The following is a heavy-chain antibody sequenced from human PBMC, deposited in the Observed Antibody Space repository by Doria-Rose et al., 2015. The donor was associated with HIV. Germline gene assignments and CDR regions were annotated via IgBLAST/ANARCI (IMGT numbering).Heavy chain of an antibody. J-gene: IGHJ2*01. V-gene: IGHV4-61*02. Sequence: QVQLQESGPGLVKPSQTLSLTCTVSGGSISSVSYYWSWIRQPAGKGLEWIGRIYTSGSTNYTPSLKSRVTLSVDTSKNQFSLKLSSVTAADTAVYYCARDLEQLVHPSFLGYLDLWGRGTLVTVSS. D-gene: IGHD6-6*01. CDR3: ARDLEQLVHPSFLGYLDL. CDR1: GGSISSVSYY. CDR2: IYTSGST.